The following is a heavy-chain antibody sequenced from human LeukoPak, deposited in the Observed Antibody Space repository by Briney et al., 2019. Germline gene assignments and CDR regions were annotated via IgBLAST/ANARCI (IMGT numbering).Heavy chain of an antibody. CDR2: IYHSGST. Sequence: SETLSLTCTVSGYSISSGYYWGWIRQPPGRGLEWIGSIYHSGSTYYNPSLKSRVTISVDTSKNQFSLKLSSVTAADTAVYYCAGSTMTFDYWGQGTLVTVSS. CDR1: GYSISSGYY. D-gene: IGHD3-22*01. V-gene: IGHV4-38-2*02. J-gene: IGHJ4*02. CDR3: AGSTMTFDY.